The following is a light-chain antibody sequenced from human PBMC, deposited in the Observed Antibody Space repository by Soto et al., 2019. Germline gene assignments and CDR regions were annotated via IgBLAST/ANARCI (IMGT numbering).Light chain of an antibody. CDR1: QSVDTN. CDR2: GAS. J-gene: IGKJ2*01. Sequence: EVVMTQSPATLSVSPGDRATLSCRASQSVDTNVAWYQQKPGQDPRLLVYGASTRATGIPARFTGFGSGTDFTLTISGLQSDDFAVYYCQQYYNWPPYTFGQGTKLQIK. CDR3: QQYYNWPPYT. V-gene: IGKV3-15*01.